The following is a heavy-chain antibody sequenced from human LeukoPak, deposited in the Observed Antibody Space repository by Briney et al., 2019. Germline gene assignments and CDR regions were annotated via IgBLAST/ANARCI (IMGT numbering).Heavy chain of an antibody. J-gene: IGHJ5*02. CDR1: GGSISSSSYY. V-gene: IGHV4-39*07. Sequence: PSETLSLTCTVSGGSISSSSYYWGWIRQPPGKGLEWIGSIYYSGSTYYNPSLKSRVTISVDTSKNQFSLKLSSVTAADAAVYYCARVQEQLSWFDPWGQGTLVTVSS. D-gene: IGHD6-13*01. CDR2: IYYSGST. CDR3: ARVQEQLSWFDP.